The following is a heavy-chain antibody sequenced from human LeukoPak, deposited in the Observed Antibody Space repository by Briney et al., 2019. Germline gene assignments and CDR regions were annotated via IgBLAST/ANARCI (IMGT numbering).Heavy chain of an antibody. J-gene: IGHJ4*02. CDR2: LSGNGDTT. CDR1: GFTFSSYA. D-gene: IGHD1-14*01. V-gene: IGHV3-23*01. CDR3: AKNRND. Sequence: GGSLRLSCAASGFTFSSYAMSWVRQAPGKGLEWVSALSGNGDTTYYAGSVKGRFTISRDTSKSTLFLQMNSLRVEDTAIYYCAKNRNDWGQGTLVTISS.